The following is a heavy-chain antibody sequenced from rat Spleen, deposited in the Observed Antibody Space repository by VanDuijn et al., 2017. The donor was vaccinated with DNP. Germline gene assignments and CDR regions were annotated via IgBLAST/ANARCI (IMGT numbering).Heavy chain of an antibody. V-gene: IGHV5-25*01. Sequence: EVQLVESGGGLVQPGRSLKLSCAASGFTFSNYDMAWVRQAPTKGLEWVASISTSGGSTYYRDSVKGRFTVSRDNAKSTLYLQMDSLRSEDTATYYCARKYSFDYWGQGVMVTVSS. CDR1: GFTFSNYD. CDR3: ARKYSFDY. J-gene: IGHJ2*01. CDR2: ISTSGGST.